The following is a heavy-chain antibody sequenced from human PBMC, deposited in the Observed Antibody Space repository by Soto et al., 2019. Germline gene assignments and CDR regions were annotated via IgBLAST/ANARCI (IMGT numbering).Heavy chain of an antibody. Sequence: QVQLVQSVAEVKKPGSSVKVSCKASGGTFSIYTISWVRQAPGQGLEWMGGSANSAQKFQGRLTVTADESTSTVYLELSSLTSEDTAVYYCARAGPPDIAWFDPWGQGTLVSVSS. CDR1: GGTFSIYT. D-gene: IGHD2-15*01. V-gene: IGHV1-69*01. CDR3: ARAGPPDIAWFDP. J-gene: IGHJ5*02. CDR2: GSA.